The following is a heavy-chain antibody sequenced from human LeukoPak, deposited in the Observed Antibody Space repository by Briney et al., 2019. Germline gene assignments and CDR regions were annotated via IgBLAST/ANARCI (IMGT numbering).Heavy chain of an antibody. D-gene: IGHD3-10*01. J-gene: IGHJ4*02. CDR2: IKQDGSEK. V-gene: IGHV3-7*01. CDR3: ARHPRGYFDY. CDR1: EHSFSNYW. Sequence: GGSLRLSCAASEHSFSNYWMSWVRQAPGKGLEWVANIKQDGSEKDYVDSVKGRFTISRDNAKNSLYLQMNSLRAEDTAVYYCARHPRGYFDYWGQGTLVTVSS.